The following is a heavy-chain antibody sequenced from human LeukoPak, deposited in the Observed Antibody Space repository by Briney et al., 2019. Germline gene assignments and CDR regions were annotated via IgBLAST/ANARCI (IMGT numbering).Heavy chain of an antibody. CDR2: IKRDGSEK. Sequence: GGSLRLSCAASGFAFSNYWMTWVRQPTGKGLEWVANIKRDGSEKYYVDSVKGRFTISRDNSKNTLYLQMNSLRAEDTAVYYCARDSGGGYGSGSSYYFDYWGQGTLVTVSS. V-gene: IGHV3-7*01. CDR3: ARDSGGGYGSGSSYYFDY. D-gene: IGHD3-10*01. CDR1: GFAFSNYW. J-gene: IGHJ4*02.